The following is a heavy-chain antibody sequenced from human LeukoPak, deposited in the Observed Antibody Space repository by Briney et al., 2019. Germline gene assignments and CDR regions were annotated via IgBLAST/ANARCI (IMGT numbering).Heavy chain of an antibody. J-gene: IGHJ4*02. Sequence: GGSLRLSCAASGFTFSDYYMTWIRQAPGKGLEWVSYISGGSSYTNYADSVKGRFTISRDNAENSLYLQMNSLRAEDTAVYYCASRGDTSGYYYFDYWGQGTLVTVSS. V-gene: IGHV3-11*03. CDR2: ISGGSSYT. CDR1: GFTFSDYY. D-gene: IGHD3-22*01. CDR3: ASRGDTSGYYYFDY.